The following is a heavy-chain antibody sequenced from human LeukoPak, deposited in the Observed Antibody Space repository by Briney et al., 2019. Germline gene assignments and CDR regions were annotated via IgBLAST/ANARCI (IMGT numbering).Heavy chain of an antibody. J-gene: IGHJ4*02. Sequence: SVKVSCKASGGTFSSYAISWVRQAPGQGLEWMGRIIPILGIANYAQKFQGRVTITADKSTSTAYMELSSLRSEDTAVYYCARAIDGSYRACDYWGQGTLVTVSS. D-gene: IGHD1-26*01. CDR2: IIPILGIA. CDR1: GGTFSSYA. CDR3: ARAIDGSYRACDY. V-gene: IGHV1-69*04.